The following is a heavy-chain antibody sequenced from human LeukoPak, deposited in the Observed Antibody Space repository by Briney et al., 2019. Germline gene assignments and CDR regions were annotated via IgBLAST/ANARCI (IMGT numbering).Heavy chain of an antibody. CDR3: ARLGPLVRGVNWFDP. D-gene: IGHD3-10*01. Sequence: GESLKISCKGSGCSFTSYWIGWVRQMPGKGLEWMGIIYPGDSNTRYSPSFQGQVTISADKSISTAYLQWSGLKASDTAMYYCARLGPLVRGVNWFDPWGQGTLVTVSS. CDR1: GCSFTSYW. CDR2: IYPGDSNT. V-gene: IGHV5-51*01. J-gene: IGHJ5*02.